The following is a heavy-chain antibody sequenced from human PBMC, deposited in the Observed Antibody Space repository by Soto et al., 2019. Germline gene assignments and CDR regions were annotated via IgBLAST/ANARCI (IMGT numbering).Heavy chain of an antibody. CDR2: IWYDGSNK. Sequence: QVQLVESGGGVVQPGRSLRLSCAASGFTFSSYGMHWVRQAPGKGLEWVAVIWYDGSNKYYADSVKGRLTISRDNSKNTLYLQMNSLRAEDTAVYYCARDQRYCSGGSCRHHFDYWGQGTLVTVSS. V-gene: IGHV3-33*01. J-gene: IGHJ4*02. CDR1: GFTFSSYG. CDR3: ARDQRYCSGGSCRHHFDY. D-gene: IGHD2-15*01.